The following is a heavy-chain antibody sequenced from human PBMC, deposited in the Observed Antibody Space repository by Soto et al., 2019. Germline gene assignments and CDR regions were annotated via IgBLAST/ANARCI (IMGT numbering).Heavy chain of an antibody. CDR1: GYTFTIYG. J-gene: IGHJ4*02. CDR3: ARHGKGDGYNYYFDY. V-gene: IGHV1-18*01. CDR2: ISAYNGNT. Sequence: GASVKVSCKASGYTFTIYGIIWVRQAPGQGLEWMGWISAYNGNTNYAQKLQGRVTMTTDTSTSTAYMELRSLRSDDTAVYYCARHGKGDGYNYYFDYWGQGTLVTVSS. D-gene: IGHD5-12*01.